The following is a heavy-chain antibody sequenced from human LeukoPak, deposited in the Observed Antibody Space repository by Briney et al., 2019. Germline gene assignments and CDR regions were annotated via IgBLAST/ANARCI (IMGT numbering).Heavy chain of an antibody. Sequence: GASVKVSCKAFGGTFSSYAISWVRQAPGQGLEWMGRIIPIFGTANYAQKFQGRVTITTDESTSTAYMELSSLRSEDTAVYYCARAFGGGASEYYFDYWGQGTLVTVSS. D-gene: IGHD3-10*01. CDR1: GGTFSSYA. CDR3: ARAFGGGASEYYFDY. V-gene: IGHV1-69*05. CDR2: IIPIFGTA. J-gene: IGHJ4*02.